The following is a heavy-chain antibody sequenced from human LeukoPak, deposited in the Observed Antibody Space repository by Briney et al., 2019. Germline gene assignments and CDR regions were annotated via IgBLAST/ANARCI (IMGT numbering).Heavy chain of an antibody. CDR2: ISYDGSDK. CDR1: GFIFSSYG. J-gene: IGHJ4*02. Sequence: GGSLRLSCAASGFIFSSYGMHWVRQAPGKGLEWVAVISYDGSDKYYADSVKGRFTISRDNSKNTLYLQMNSLRAEDTAVYYCAKASVDTAIEIDYWGQGTLVTLSS. D-gene: IGHD5-18*01. V-gene: IGHV3-30*18. CDR3: AKASVDTAIEIDY.